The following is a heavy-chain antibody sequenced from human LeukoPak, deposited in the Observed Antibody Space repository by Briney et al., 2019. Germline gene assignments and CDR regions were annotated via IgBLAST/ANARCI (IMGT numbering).Heavy chain of an antibody. CDR1: GFTFSSYA. V-gene: IGHV3-23*01. CDR3: AKTVAILWFGEFMYYFDY. D-gene: IGHD3-10*01. CDR2: ISGSGGST. J-gene: IGHJ4*02. Sequence: GGSLRLSCAASGFTFSSYAMSWVRQAPGKGLEWVSAISGSGGSTYYADSVKGRFTISRDNSKNTLYLQMNSLRAEDTAVYYCAKTVAILWFGEFMYYFDYWGQGTQVTVSS.